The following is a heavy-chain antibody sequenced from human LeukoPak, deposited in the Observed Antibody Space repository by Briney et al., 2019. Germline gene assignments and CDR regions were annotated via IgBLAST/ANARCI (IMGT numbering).Heavy chain of an antibody. CDR2: ISDDGGDT. Sequence: PGGSLRLSCAASGFTFSGYALHWVRQAPGKGLEWVAVISDDGGDTHNADSVKGRLTISRDNSKDTLFLQMNSLRVEDTAVYYCARDFGSPAVYYMDVWGKETTVTVSS. J-gene: IGHJ6*03. V-gene: IGHV3-30*04. CDR3: ARDFGSPAVYYMDV. D-gene: IGHD3-10*01. CDR1: GFTFSGYA.